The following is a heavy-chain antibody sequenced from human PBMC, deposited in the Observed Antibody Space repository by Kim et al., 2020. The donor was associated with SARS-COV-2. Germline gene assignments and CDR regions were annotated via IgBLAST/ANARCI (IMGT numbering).Heavy chain of an antibody. J-gene: IGHJ4*02. CDR3: TIDSH. CDR2: ISSDGSNK. CDR1: GFTFSAYG. V-gene: IGHV3-30*03. Sequence: GGSLRLSCAASGFTFSAYGIHWVRQAPGKGLEWVAVISSDGSNKYYADSVNGRFTISRDNSRTTLYLQMNSLRAEDTAVYYCTIDSHWGQGTLVNVSS.